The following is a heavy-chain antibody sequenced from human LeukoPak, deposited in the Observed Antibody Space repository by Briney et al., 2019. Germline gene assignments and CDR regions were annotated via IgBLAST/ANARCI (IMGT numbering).Heavy chain of an antibody. D-gene: IGHD3-10*01. Sequence: PGGSLRLSCAASGFTFSIYAMSWVRQAPGKGLEWVSAISGSGGSTHYADSLKGRFTISRDNSKNTLYLQMNSLRADDTAVYYCAVGHASGSHSQEVGDYWGQGTLVTVSS. J-gene: IGHJ4*02. CDR2: ISGSGGST. CDR1: GFTFSIYA. CDR3: AVGHASGSHSQEVGDY. V-gene: IGHV3-23*01.